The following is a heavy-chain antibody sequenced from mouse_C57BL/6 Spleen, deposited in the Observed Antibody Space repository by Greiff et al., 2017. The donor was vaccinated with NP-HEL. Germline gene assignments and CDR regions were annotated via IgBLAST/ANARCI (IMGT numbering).Heavy chain of an antibody. Sequence: EVKLVESGEGLVKPGGSLKLSCAASGFTFSSYAMSWVRQTPEKRLEWVAYISSGGDYIYYADTVKGRFTISRDNARNTLYLQMSSLKSEDTAMYYCTRGGNTVVESWYFDVWGTGTTVTVSS. J-gene: IGHJ1*03. CDR1: GFTFSSYA. V-gene: IGHV5-9-1*02. CDR2: ISSGGDYI. D-gene: IGHD1-1*01. CDR3: TRGGNTVVESWYFDV.